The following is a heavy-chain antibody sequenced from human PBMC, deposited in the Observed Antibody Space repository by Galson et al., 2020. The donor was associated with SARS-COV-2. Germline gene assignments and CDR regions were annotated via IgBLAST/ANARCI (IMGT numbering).Heavy chain of an antibody. V-gene: IGHV3-30-3*01. D-gene: IGHD3-16*02. J-gene: IGHJ2*01. CDR3: ARAPHDYVWGSYRHSPAWYFDL. Sequence: GGSLRLSCAASGFTFSSYAMYWVRQAPGKGLEWVAVISYDGSNKYYADSVKGRFTISRDNSKNTLYLQMNSLRAEDTAVYYCARAPHDYVWGSYRHSPAWYFDLWGRGTLVTVSS. CDR2: ISYDGSNK. CDR1: GFTFSSYA.